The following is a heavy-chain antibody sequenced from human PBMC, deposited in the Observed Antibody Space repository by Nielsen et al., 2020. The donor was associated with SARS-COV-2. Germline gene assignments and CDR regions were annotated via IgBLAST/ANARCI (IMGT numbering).Heavy chain of an antibody. J-gene: IGHJ4*02. CDR3: ARASSSWYGPGYNYFDY. D-gene: IGHD6-13*01. CDR2: ISYDGSNK. V-gene: IGHV3-30-3*01. Sequence: GESLKISCAASGFTFNTYWMTWVRQAPGKGLEWVAVISYDGSNKYYADSVKGRFTISRDNSKNTLYLQMNSLRAEDTAVYYCARASSSWYGPGYNYFDYWGQGTLVTVSS. CDR1: GFTFNTYW.